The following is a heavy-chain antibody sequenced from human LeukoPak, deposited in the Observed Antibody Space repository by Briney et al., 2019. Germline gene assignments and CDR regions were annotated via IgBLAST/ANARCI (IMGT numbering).Heavy chain of an antibody. J-gene: IGHJ4*02. CDR3: ARDLGGYYFDY. D-gene: IGHD1-26*01. CDR2: IYTSGST. CDR1: GGSISSGSYY. V-gene: IGHV4-61*02. Sequence: SETLSLTCTVSGGSISSGSYYGSWIRQPAGKGLEWIGRIYTSGSTNYNPSLKSRVTMSVDMSKNQFSLKLSSVTAADTAVYYCARDLGGYYFDYWGQGTLVTVSS.